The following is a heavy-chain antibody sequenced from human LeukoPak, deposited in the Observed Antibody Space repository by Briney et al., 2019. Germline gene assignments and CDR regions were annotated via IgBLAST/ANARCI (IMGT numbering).Heavy chain of an antibody. CDR3: ARVDSSGYYYNLD. Sequence: SETLSLTCTVSGGSISSYYWSWIRQPPGKGLEWIGYIYSSGFTKYNPSLKSRVTISVDTSKNQFSLKLSSVTAADTAVCYCARVDSSGYYYNLDWGQGTLVTVSS. V-gene: IGHV4-59*01. J-gene: IGHJ4*02. CDR2: IYSSGFT. D-gene: IGHD3-22*01. CDR1: GGSISSYY.